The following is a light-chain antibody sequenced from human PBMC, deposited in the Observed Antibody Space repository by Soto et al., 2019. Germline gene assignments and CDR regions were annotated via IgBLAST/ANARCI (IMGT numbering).Light chain of an antibody. J-gene: IGLJ3*02. CDR3: CSYAGSYTWV. Sequence: QSVLTQPRSVSGSPGQSVTISCTGTSSDVGGYNYVSWYLHHPGKAPKLMIYDVNKRPSGVPDRFSGSKSGDTASLTISGLQAEDEADYYCCSYAGSYTWVFGGGTKLTVL. CDR1: SSDVGGYNY. V-gene: IGLV2-11*01. CDR2: DVN.